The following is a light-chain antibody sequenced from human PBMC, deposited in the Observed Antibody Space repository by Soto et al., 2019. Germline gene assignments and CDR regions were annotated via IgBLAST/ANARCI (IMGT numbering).Light chain of an antibody. Sequence: QSVLTQPASVSGSPGQSITISCTGTSSDVGNYNYVSWYQQYPGRVPKLLIYMVSNRASGVSNRFSGSKSGNTASLTISGLQAEDEADYFCTSPTPGSLSVFGTGTKVTVL. CDR3: TSPTPGSLSV. CDR2: MVS. V-gene: IGLV2-14*01. CDR1: SSDVGNYNY. J-gene: IGLJ1*01.